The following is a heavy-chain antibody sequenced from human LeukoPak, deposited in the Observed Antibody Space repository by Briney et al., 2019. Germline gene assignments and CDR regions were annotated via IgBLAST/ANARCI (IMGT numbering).Heavy chain of an antibody. CDR3: ARASLLRFLEGNWFDP. V-gene: IGHV3-64*04. CDR2: ISDNGGHT. J-gene: IGHJ5*02. Sequence: GSLILSCSASGFSFSSYPMHWVRQAPGKGLEYVSAISDNGGHTYYADSVKGRFTISRDNSKNTLYLQMNSLRAEDTAVYYCARASLLRFLEGNWFDPWGQGTLVTVSS. CDR1: GFSFSSYP. D-gene: IGHD3-3*01.